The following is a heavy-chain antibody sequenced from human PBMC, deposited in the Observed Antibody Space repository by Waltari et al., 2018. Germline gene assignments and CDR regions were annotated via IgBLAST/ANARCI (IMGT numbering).Heavy chain of an antibody. CDR3: ARVDDYSNYVAWKYYYMDV. Sequence: EVQLVESGGGLVQPGGSLRLSCAASGFTFSSYWMSWVRQAPGKGLEWVANIKQDGSEKYYVDSVKGRFTISRDNAKNSLYLQMNSLRAEDTAVYYCARVDDYSNYVAWKYYYMDVWGKGTTVTISS. CDR1: GFTFSSYW. CDR2: IKQDGSEK. D-gene: IGHD4-4*01. V-gene: IGHV3-7*01. J-gene: IGHJ6*03.